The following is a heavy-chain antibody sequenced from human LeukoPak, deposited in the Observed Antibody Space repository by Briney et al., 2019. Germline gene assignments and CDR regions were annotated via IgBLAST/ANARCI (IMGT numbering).Heavy chain of an antibody. Sequence: GGSLRLSCAASGFTFSSYGMSWVRQAPGKGLECGSAISGSGGSTYYGDSVKGRFTISRDNSKNTLYLQMNSMRAEDTAVYYCAKDLVAYCGGDCYSTGNAFDIWGQGTMVTVSS. J-gene: IGHJ3*02. CDR3: AKDLVAYCGGDCYSTGNAFDI. D-gene: IGHD2-21*02. V-gene: IGHV3-23*01. CDR2: ISGSGGST. CDR1: GFTFSSYG.